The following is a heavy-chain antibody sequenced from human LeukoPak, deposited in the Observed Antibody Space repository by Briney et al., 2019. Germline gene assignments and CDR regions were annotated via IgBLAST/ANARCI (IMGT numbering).Heavy chain of an antibody. J-gene: IGHJ4*02. CDR1: GFTFSDNY. D-gene: IGHD6-13*01. V-gene: IGHV3-11*04. CDR2: ISSSGSTI. CDR3: ARSTGTLNFDY. Sequence: GRSLRLSCAASGFTFSDNYMSWIRQAPGKGLEWVSYISSSGSTIYYADSVKGRFTISRDNAKNSLYLQMNSLRAEDTAVYYCARSTGTLNFDYWGQGTLVTVSS.